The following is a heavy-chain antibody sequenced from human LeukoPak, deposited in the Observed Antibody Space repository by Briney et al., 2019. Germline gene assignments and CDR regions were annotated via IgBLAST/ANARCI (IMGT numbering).Heavy chain of an antibody. J-gene: IGHJ3*02. CDR3: ARMENYYDSSGYNDAFDI. Sequence: PSETLSLTCTVSGGSISSYYWSWIRQPPGKGLEWIGYIYYSGSTNYNPSLKSRVTISVDTSKNQFSLKLSSVTAADTAVYYCARMENYYDSSGYNDAFDIWGQGTMVTVSS. V-gene: IGHV4-59*08. CDR1: GGSISSYY. CDR2: IYYSGST. D-gene: IGHD3-22*01.